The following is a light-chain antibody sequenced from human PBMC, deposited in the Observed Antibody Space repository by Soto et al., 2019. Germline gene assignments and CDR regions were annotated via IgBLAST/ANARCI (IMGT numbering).Light chain of an antibody. Sequence: QSVLTQTPSASGTHGQTVTISCSGSRSNIGNNAVSWYQQFPGTAPKLLIYNSNQRPAGVPDRFSGSKSGTSASLAISGLQSEDEADYYFATWDDSLNARGVFGGGTKLTVL. CDR2: NSN. V-gene: IGLV1-44*01. CDR3: ATWDDSLNARGV. CDR1: RSNIGNNA. J-gene: IGLJ3*02.